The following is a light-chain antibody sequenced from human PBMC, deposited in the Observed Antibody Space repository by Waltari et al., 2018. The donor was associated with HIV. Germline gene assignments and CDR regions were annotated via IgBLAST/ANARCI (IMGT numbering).Light chain of an antibody. CDR2: KDD. J-gene: IGLJ3*02. V-gene: IGLV6-57*02. Sequence: NFMLTQPHSVSASAGKTVTISCTGSSGRVASNYVQWYPQRPGSAPTTVIYKDDQRPSGVPDRFSGSINSSSNSASLTISGLKTEDEADYYCQSFHGITAVFGGGTKLTVL. CDR3: QSFHGITAV. CDR1: SGRVASNY.